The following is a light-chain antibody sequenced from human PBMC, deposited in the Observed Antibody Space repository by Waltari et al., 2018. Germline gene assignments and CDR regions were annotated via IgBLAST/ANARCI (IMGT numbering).Light chain of an antibody. CDR2: QDT. CDR1: ALPRQY. Sequence: SYELTQPPSVSVSPGQTARITCSGDALPRQYAYWYQQRPGQAPLLMIYQDTQKPSEIPGRFSGSSSGTTVTLTISEVQAEDDAYYYCQSADGSGTYVVFGGGTKLTVL. J-gene: IGLJ2*01. V-gene: IGLV3-25*03. CDR3: QSADGSGTYVV.